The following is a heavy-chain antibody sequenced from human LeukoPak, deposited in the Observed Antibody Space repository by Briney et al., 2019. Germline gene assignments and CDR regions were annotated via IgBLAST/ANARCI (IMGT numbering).Heavy chain of an antibody. V-gene: IGHV3-64*01. J-gene: IGHJ3*02. CDR1: GFTFSSYE. Sequence: GGSLRLSCAASGFTFSSYEMNWVRQAQGKGLEYVSAISSNGGSTYYANSVKGRFTISRDNSKNTLYLQMGSLRAEDMAVYYCARGRRGFDIWGQGRMVTVSS. CDR2: ISSNGGST. CDR3: ARGRRGFDI.